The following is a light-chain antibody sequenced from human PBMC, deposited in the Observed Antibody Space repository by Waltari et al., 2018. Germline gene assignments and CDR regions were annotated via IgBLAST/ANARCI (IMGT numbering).Light chain of an antibody. CDR2: EVT. V-gene: IGLV2-23*02. J-gene: IGLJ2*01. CDR3: LSYTSSITFV. CDR1: SNDAGNSKP. Sequence: QPALTQPASVSGSPGQSTTISCTGPSNDAGNSKPVCWYQQHPGKAPKLIISEVTERPSGVSDRFSGSKSGNTASLTISGLQAEDEADYYCLSYTSSITFVFGGGTKLSVL.